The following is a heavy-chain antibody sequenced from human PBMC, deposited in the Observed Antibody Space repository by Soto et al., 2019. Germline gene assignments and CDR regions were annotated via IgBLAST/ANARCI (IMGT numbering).Heavy chain of an antibody. D-gene: IGHD1-26*01. J-gene: IGHJ6*01. CDR2: IMPVFPPP. CDR1: GGTFRTSA. CDR3: SRDKVRQQLGATYYYIMDV. V-gene: IGHV1-69*12. Sequence: QVQLVQSGAEVKKPGSSVKVSCKTSGGTFRTSAISWVRQAPGQGLEWMGGIMPVFPPPDYAQKFQGRVTITGDAYTSTAYIELSSLRSEDTSVYYCSRDKVRQQLGATYYYIMDVWGQGNTVTVSS.